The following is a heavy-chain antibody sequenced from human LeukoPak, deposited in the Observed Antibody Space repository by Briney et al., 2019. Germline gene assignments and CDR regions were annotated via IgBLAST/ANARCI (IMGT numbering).Heavy chain of an antibody. CDR3: ARVGHTSGYCGSFDN. CDR2: MSYDGFSK. Sequence: GGSLRLSCASSRFTFSNSIFHWVRQAPGKGLEWVSAMSYDGFSKYYADSVKGRFTISRDNSRSTVDQQLGSLGPDDTAVYYCARVGHTSGYCGSFDNWGQGTAVVVSS. D-gene: IGHD3-22*01. J-gene: IGHJ3*02. V-gene: IGHV3-30*03. CDR1: RFTFSNSI.